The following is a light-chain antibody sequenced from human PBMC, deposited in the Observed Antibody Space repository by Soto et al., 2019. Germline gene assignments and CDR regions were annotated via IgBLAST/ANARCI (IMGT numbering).Light chain of an antibody. Sequence: QSTLTQPASVSGTPGQSITISCTGTSSDVGGYNYVSWYQQHPGKAPKLMIYEISNRPSGVSNRFSGSKSGNTASLTISGLQAEDEADYYCSSETSSSTAVFGGGTKLTV. J-gene: IGLJ2*01. CDR2: EIS. V-gene: IGLV2-14*01. CDR1: SSDVGGYNY. CDR3: SSETSSSTAV.